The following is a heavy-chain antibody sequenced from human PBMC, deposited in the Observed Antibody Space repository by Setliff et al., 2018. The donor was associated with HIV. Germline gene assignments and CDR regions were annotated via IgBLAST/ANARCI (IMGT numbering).Heavy chain of an antibody. Sequence: SVKVSCKASGGTFSSYITAWVRQAPGQGLEWMGGIHTIFGTTNYARDFMGRVSITADESTNTAYMELSSLRSDDSAIYYCARGIPRGTVFGVVGYFDYWGQGTPVTVSS. V-gene: IGHV1-69*13. J-gene: IGHJ4*02. CDR1: GGTFSSYI. D-gene: IGHD3-3*01. CDR2: IHTIFGTT. CDR3: ARGIPRGTVFGVVGYFDY.